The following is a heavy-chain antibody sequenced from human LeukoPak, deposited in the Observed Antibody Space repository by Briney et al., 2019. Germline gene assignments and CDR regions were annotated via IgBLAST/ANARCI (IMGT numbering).Heavy chain of an antibody. J-gene: IGHJ6*03. V-gene: IGHV1-46*01. D-gene: IGHD6-13*01. CDR2: INPSGGST. CDR3: ARGGSGLAAAGNYYYYYYMDV. Sequence: ASVKVSCKASGYTFTSYYMHWVRQAPGQGLEWMGIINPSGGSTSYAQKFQGRVTMTRDTSTSTVYMELSSLRSEDTAVYYCARGGSGLAAAGNYYYYYYMDVWGKGTTVTVSS. CDR1: GYTFTSYY.